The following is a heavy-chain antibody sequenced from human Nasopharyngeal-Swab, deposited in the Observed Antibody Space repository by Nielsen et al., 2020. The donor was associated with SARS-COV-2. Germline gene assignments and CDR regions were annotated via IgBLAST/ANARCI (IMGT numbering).Heavy chain of an antibody. CDR3: ARDDYDYVWGSYRNDY. CDR1: GFTFSSYA. J-gene: IGHJ4*02. Sequence: GESLKISCAASGFTFSSYAMHWVRQAPGKGLEWVAVISYDGSNKYYADSVKGRFTISRDNSKNTLYLQMNSLRAEDTAEYYCARDDYDYVWGSYRNDYWGQGTLVTVSS. D-gene: IGHD3-16*02. V-gene: IGHV3-30*04. CDR2: ISYDGSNK.